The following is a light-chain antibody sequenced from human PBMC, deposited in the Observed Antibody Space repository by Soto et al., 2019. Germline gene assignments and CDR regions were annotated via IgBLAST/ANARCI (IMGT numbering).Light chain of an antibody. V-gene: IGKV3D-20*02. J-gene: IGKJ5*01. CDR2: DIS. CDR1: QSVSSSY. Sequence: DIVMTQSPGTLSLSPGERATLSCRASQSVSSSYLAWYQQKPGQAPRLLIYDISTRAAAIPARFSGSGSGTDFTLTVSSLEPEDFALYYCQQRSNRITFGQGTRLEN. CDR3: QQRSNRIT.